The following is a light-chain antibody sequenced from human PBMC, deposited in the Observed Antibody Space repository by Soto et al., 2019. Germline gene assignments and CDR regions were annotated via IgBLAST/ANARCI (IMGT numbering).Light chain of an antibody. CDR2: ASS. J-gene: IGKJ2*01. CDR3: QQSFSTPPT. V-gene: IGKV1-39*01. CDR1: QSISSY. Sequence: DIQMTQSPSSLSASVGDRVTIPCRASQSISSYLNWYQQKPGQAPKLLIYASSRLQSGVPSRFSDSGSGTDFTLTISSLQPEDFATYYCQQSFSTPPTFGQGTKLEIK.